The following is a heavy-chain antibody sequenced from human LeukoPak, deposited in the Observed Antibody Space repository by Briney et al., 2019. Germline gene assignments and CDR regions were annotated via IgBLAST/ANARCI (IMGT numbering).Heavy chain of an antibody. Sequence: ASVKVSCKASGYTFTSYGISWVRQAPGQGLEWMGWISAYNGDTNYAQNLQGRVTMTTDTSTSTAHMELRSLGSDDTAVYYCARADCSGGNCYRYFDYWGQGTLVTVSS. V-gene: IGHV1-18*01. CDR1: GYTFTSYG. J-gene: IGHJ4*02. CDR2: ISAYNGDT. CDR3: ARADCSGGNCYRYFDY. D-gene: IGHD2-15*01.